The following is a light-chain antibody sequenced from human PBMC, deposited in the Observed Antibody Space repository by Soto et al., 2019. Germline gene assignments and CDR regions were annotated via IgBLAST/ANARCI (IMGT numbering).Light chain of an antibody. V-gene: IGKV1-5*03. CDR3: QQYNSNFFT. Sequence: DIQMTQSPSTLSASVGDRVTITCRASQSISSWLAWYQQKPGKAPKLLIYKASSLESGVPSRFSGSGSGTEFTLTISSLQPDDFATYYCQQYNSNFFTFGTGTKVDIK. CDR1: QSISSW. CDR2: KAS. J-gene: IGKJ3*01.